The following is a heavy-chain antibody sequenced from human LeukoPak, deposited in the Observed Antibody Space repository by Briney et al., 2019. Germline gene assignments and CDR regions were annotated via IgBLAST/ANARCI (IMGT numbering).Heavy chain of an antibody. Sequence: PSETLSLTCTVSGGSISSYYWSWIRQPAGKGLEWIGRIYTSGSTNYNPSLKSRVTMSVDTSKNQFSLKLSSVTAADTAVYYCARDLDYGDYAYYYYGMDVWGQGTTVTASS. CDR1: GGSISSYY. CDR2: IYTSGST. V-gene: IGHV4-4*07. J-gene: IGHJ6*02. CDR3: ARDLDYGDYAYYYYGMDV. D-gene: IGHD4-17*01.